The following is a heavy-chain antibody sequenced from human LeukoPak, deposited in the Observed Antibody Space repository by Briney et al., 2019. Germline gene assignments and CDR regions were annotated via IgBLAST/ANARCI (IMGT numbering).Heavy chain of an antibody. V-gene: IGHV3-48*03. J-gene: IGHJ5*02. Sequence: PGGSLRLSCAASGFTFSSYEMNWVRQAPGKGLEWVSYISSSGSTIYYADSVKGRFTISRDNAKNSLYLQMNSLRAEDTAVYYCAKDPRYFDWLENNWFDPWGQGTLVTVSS. CDR3: AKDPRYFDWLENNWFDP. D-gene: IGHD3-9*01. CDR2: ISSSGSTI. CDR1: GFTFSSYE.